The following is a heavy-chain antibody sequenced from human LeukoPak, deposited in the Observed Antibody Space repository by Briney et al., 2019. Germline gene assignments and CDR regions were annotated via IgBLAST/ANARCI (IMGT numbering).Heavy chain of an antibody. D-gene: IGHD2-8*01. Sequence: SETLSLTCTVPDGSVSNYFWSWIRQPPGKGLEWIGYIYYTGMTNSNPSLKSRVTISMDTSKNQFSLNLRSVTAADTAIYYCARHGRMVIMSKFSTGIDQWGQGTLVTVSS. J-gene: IGHJ4*02. V-gene: IGHV4-59*08. CDR3: ARHGRMVIMSKFSTGIDQ. CDR2: IYYTGMT. CDR1: DGSVSNYF.